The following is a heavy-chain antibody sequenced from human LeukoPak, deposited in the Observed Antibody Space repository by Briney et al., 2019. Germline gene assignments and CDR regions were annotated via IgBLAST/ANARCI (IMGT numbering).Heavy chain of an antibody. Sequence: SETLSLTCAVYGGSFSGYYWSWIRQPPGKGLEWIGEINHSGSTNYNPSLKSRVTISVDTSKNQFSLKLSSVTAADTAVYYCASSPIYYDFWSGHSSRPFDYWGQGTLVTVSS. V-gene: IGHV4-34*01. CDR1: GGSFSGYY. CDR3: ASSPIYYDFWSGHSSRPFDY. J-gene: IGHJ4*02. CDR2: INHSGST. D-gene: IGHD3-3*01.